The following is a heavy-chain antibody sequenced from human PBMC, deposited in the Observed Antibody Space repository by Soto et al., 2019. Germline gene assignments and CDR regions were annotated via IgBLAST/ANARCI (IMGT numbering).Heavy chain of an antibody. CDR3: AKGDSSWVSWFDP. D-gene: IGHD6-19*01. CDR1: GYTFTAQY. J-gene: IGHJ5*02. V-gene: IGHV1-2*02. CDR2: INPTTGAT. Sequence: QAQLVQSGAEVKKPGASVKVSCQASGYTFTAQYLNWVRKAPGEGLEWMGWINPTTGATRYAQKFQGRVTMTRDTSMNTAYLEVRSLRPDDTAVYYCAKGDSSWVSWFDPWGQGTLVTVSS.